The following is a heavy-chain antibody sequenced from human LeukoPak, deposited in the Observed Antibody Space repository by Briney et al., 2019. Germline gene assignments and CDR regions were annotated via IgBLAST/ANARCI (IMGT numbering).Heavy chain of an antibody. V-gene: IGHV1-2*02. J-gene: IGHJ5*02. CDR1: GYTFTGYY. Sequence: ASVKVSCKASGYTFTGYYMHWVRQAPGQGLEWMGWINPNNGGTNYGQKFQGRVTMTRDTSISTAYMELRSLRSDDTAVYYCARVLLPAANWFDPWGQGTLVTVSS. CDR2: INPNNGGT. D-gene: IGHD2-2*01. CDR3: ARVLLPAANWFDP.